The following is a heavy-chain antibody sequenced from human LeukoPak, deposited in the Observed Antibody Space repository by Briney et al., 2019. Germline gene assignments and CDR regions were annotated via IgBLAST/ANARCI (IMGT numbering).Heavy chain of an antibody. D-gene: IGHD1-26*01. J-gene: IGHJ4*02. CDR2: IYYSGST. Sequence: PSETLSLTCTVSGGSISSYYWSCIRQPPGKGLEWIGYIYYSGSTNYNPSLKSRVTISVDTSKNQFSLKLSSVTAADTAVYYCARDRYGGFDYWGQGTLVTVSS. V-gene: IGHV4-59*01. CDR3: ARDRYGGFDY. CDR1: GGSISSYY.